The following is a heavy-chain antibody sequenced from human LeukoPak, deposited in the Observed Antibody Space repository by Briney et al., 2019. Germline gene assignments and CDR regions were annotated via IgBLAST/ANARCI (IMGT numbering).Heavy chain of an antibody. V-gene: IGHV1-69*05. D-gene: IGHD3-22*01. CDR2: FIPIFGTA. J-gene: IGHJ4*02. CDR1: GGTLSNYA. CDR3: GMTYYYHSSGYSYYFDY. Sequence: EASVKVSCKAFGGTLSNYAINWVRQAPGQGLEWMGGFIPIFGTAYHAQKFQGRVTITTDESTSTDYMELRSQRSEDTAVYYCGMTYYYHSSGYSYYFDYWGQGTLVTVSS.